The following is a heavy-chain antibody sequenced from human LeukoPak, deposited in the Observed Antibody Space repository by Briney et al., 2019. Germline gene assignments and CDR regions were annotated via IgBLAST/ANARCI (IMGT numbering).Heavy chain of an antibody. CDR1: GVSISSGSYY. V-gene: IGHV4-61*02. D-gene: IGHD6-13*01. CDR3: ARDMGAAAGS. Sequence: SETLSLTCTVSGVSISSGSYYWSWLRQPAGKGLEWIVRIYTSGSTNYHPSLKSRVTISVDTSKNQFSLKLSSVTAADTAVYYCARDMGAAAGSWGQGTLVTVSS. J-gene: IGHJ4*02. CDR2: IYTSGST.